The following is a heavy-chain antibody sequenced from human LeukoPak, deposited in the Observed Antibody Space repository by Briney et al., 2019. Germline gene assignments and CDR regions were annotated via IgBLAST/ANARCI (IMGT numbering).Heavy chain of an antibody. J-gene: IGHJ3*02. V-gene: IGHV4-59*08. D-gene: IGHD1-26*01. Sequence: SETLSLTCTVSGGSISSYYWSWIRQPPGKGLEWIGYIYYSGSTNYNPSLKSRVTISVDTSKNQFSLKLSSVTAADTAVYYCARLELLRQAFDIWGQGTMVTVSS. CDR2: IYYSGST. CDR3: ARLELLRQAFDI. CDR1: GGSISSYY.